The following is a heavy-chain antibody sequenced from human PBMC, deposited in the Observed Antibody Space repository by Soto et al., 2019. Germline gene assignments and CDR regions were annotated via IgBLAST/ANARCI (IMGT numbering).Heavy chain of an antibody. Sequence: EVQLVETGGGLIQPGGSLRLSCAASGFTVSNNYMSWVHQAPGKGLEWVSVIDNSVNTYYADSVKGRFTISRDNSKNTLYLQMNSLRTEDTAVYYCARDGLPPSEAFDIWGQGTMVTVSS. CDR2: IDNSVNT. J-gene: IGHJ3*02. D-gene: IGHD3-16*01. CDR1: GFTVSNNY. V-gene: IGHV3-53*02. CDR3: ARDGLPPSEAFDI.